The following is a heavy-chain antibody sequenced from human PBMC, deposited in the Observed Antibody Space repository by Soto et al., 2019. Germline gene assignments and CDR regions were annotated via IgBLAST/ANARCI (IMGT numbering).Heavy chain of an antibody. Sequence: ASVKVSCKASGYTFTSYYMHWVRQAPGQGLEWMGIINPSGGSTSYAQKFQGRVTMTRDTSTSTVYMELSSLRSEDTAVYYCARTYPGVSTKYYFDYWGQGTLVTVSS. V-gene: IGHV1-46*03. CDR3: ARTYPGVSTKYYFDY. CDR2: INPSGGST. D-gene: IGHD1-1*01. J-gene: IGHJ4*02. CDR1: GYTFTSYY.